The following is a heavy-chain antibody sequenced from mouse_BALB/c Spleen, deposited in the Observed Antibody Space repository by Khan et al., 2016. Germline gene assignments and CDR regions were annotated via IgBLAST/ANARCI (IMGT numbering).Heavy chain of an antibody. Sequence: QIQLVQSGPELKKPGETVKISCKASGYTFTNYGMNWVKQAPGKGLKWMGWINTYTGEPTYADDFKGRFAFSLETSASTAYLQINNLKNEDMATXFAARYYGNYYAMDYWGQGTSVTVAA. V-gene: IGHV9-1*02. CDR2: INTYTGEP. D-gene: IGHD2-1*01. CDR3: ARYYGNYYAMDY. J-gene: IGHJ4*01. CDR1: GYTFTNYG.